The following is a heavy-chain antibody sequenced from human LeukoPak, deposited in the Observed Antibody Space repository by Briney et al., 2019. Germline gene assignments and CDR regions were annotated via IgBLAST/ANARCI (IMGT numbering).Heavy chain of an antibody. CDR1: GGSISSGGYY. V-gene: IGHV4-39*07. Sequence: PSETLSLTCTVSGGSISSGGYYWSWIRQPPGKGLEWIGEINHSGSTNYNPSLKSRVTISVDTSKNQFSLKLSSVTAADTAVYYCARGPYGSGSYYNDYWGQGTLVTVSS. D-gene: IGHD3-10*01. J-gene: IGHJ4*02. CDR3: ARGPYGSGSYYNDY. CDR2: INHSGST.